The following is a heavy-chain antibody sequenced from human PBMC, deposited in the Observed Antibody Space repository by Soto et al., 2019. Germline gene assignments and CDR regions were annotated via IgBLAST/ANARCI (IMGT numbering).Heavy chain of an antibody. Sequence: SETLSLTCAVYCGSFSGYYCSWISQPPGKGLEWIGDINHSGSTNYNPSLKSRVSISVGTSKNQFSLNLSSVTAADTAVYYCARAQKGYYGSGSYYTRYYFDYWGQGTLVPVSS. V-gene: IGHV4-34*01. CDR1: CGSFSGYY. CDR2: INHSGST. D-gene: IGHD3-10*01. CDR3: ARAQKGYYGSGSYYTRYYFDY. J-gene: IGHJ4*02.